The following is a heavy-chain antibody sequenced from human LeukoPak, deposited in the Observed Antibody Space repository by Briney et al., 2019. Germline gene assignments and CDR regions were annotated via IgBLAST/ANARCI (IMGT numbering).Heavy chain of an antibody. CDR1: GFTFSSYS. Sequence: NPGGSLRLSCAASGFTFSSYSMNWVRQAPGKGLEWVSSISSSSSYIYYADSVKGRFTISRDNAKNSLYLQMNSLRAEDTAVYYCAIFGGKGYYYGMDVWGQGTTVTVSS. J-gene: IGHJ6*02. CDR3: AIFGGKGYYYGMDV. D-gene: IGHD3-3*01. V-gene: IGHV3-21*01. CDR2: ISSSSSYI.